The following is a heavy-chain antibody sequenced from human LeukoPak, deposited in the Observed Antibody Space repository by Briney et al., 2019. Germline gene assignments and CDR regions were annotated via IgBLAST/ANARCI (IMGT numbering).Heavy chain of an antibody. D-gene: IGHD6-19*01. V-gene: IGHV3-30-3*01. Sequence: PTGGSLRLSCVASGLTFSTYGIPWVRQAPGKGLEWVAFISDDGTNKYNADSVKGRFTISRDNSKNTLYLQMNSLRAEDTAEYYCARDLPYSSGWYFDYWGQGTLVTVSS. CDR2: ISDDGTNK. CDR1: GLTFSTYG. CDR3: ARDLPYSSGWYFDY. J-gene: IGHJ4*02.